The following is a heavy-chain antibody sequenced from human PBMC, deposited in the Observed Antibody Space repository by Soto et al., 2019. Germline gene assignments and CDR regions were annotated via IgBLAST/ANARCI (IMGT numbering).Heavy chain of an antibody. CDR3: ARAPMVLTRSYFDS. Sequence: PGGSLRLSSAASGFTFSSYAMHWVRQAPGKGLEWVAVISYDGSNKYYADSVKGRFTISRDNSKNQFSLNLTSVTAADTAVYYCARAPMVLTRSYFDSWGQGTPVTVSS. J-gene: IGHJ4*02. V-gene: IGHV3-30-3*01. D-gene: IGHD2-8*01. CDR2: ISYDGSNK. CDR1: GFTFSSYA.